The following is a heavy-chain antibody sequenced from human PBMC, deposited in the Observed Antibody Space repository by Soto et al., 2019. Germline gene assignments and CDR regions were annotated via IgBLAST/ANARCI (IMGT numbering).Heavy chain of an antibody. CDR3: AKDRVAVAGPNYYYYGMDV. D-gene: IGHD6-19*01. J-gene: IGHJ6*02. CDR1: GFTFSSYG. CDR2: ISYDGSNK. V-gene: IGHV3-30*18. Sequence: GSLRLSCAASGFTFSSYGMHWVRQAPGKGLEWVAVISYDGSNKYYADSVKGRFTISRDNSKNTLYLQMNSLRAEDTAVYYCAKDRVAVAGPNYYYYGMDVWGQGTTVTVSS.